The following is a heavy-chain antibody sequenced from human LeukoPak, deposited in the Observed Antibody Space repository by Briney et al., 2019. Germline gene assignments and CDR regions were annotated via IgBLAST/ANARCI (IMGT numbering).Heavy chain of an antibody. J-gene: IGHJ4*02. CDR1: GLTFSTCA. CDR3: VSPPRSGGNFDC. Sequence: PGGSLRLSCAASGLTFSTCAMSWVRQAPGKGLEWVSAISGSGTGTYYADSVKGRFTISRDNSKTTLYLEMNNVRAEDTAVYYCVSPPRSGGNFDCWGQGTLVTVSS. V-gene: IGHV3-23*01. D-gene: IGHD4-23*01. CDR2: ISGSGTGT.